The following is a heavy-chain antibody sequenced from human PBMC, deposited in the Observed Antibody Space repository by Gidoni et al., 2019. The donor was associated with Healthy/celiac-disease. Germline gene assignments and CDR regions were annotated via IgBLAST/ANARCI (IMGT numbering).Heavy chain of an antibody. J-gene: IGHJ5*02. V-gene: IGHV3-43*01. Sequence: EVQLVESGGVVVQPGGSLRLSCAASGFTFDDYTMHWVRLAPGKGLEWVSLISWDGGSTYYADSVKGRFTISRDNSKNSLYLQMNSLRTEDTALYYCAKGPAMNWFDPWGQGTLVTVSS. CDR3: AKGPAMNWFDP. CDR2: ISWDGGST. D-gene: IGHD5-18*01. CDR1: GFTFDDYT.